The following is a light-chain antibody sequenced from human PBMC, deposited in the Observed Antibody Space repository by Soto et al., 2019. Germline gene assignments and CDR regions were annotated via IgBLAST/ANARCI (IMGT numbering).Light chain of an antibody. Sequence: DIQMTQSPSTLSAYVGDSVTITCLSSQSITTWLAWYQQKPGKAPKLLIYDASSLESGVPPRFSGSGSGTEFTLTISSLQPDDFATYYCQHYNSYPWTFGQGTKVDIK. CDR2: DAS. CDR1: QSITTW. J-gene: IGKJ1*01. V-gene: IGKV1-5*01. CDR3: QHYNSYPWT.